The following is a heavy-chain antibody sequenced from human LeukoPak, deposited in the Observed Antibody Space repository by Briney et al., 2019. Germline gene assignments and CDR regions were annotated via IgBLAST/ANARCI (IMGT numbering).Heavy chain of an antibody. Sequence: PGGSLRLSCAASGFTFSSYGMHWVRQAPGKGLEWVAVISYDGSNKYYADSVKGRFTISRDNSKNTLYLQMNSLRAEDTAVYYCARGSPPYLLWGQGTMVTVSS. V-gene: IGHV3-30*03. D-gene: IGHD3-10*01. CDR2: ISYDGSNK. CDR3: ARGSPPYLL. CDR1: GFTFSSYG. J-gene: IGHJ3*01.